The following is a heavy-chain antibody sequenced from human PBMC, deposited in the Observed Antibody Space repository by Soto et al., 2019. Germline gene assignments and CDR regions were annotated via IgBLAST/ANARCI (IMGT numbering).Heavy chain of an antibody. Sequence: PSETLSLTCTVSGGSISSGDYYWSWIRQPPGKGLEWIGYIYYSGSTYYNPSLKSRVTISVDTSKNQFSLKLSSVTAADTAVYYCARQQGAWLLVRSTDYYYYGMDVWGQGTTVTVSS. D-gene: IGHD3-9*01. CDR2: IYYSGST. J-gene: IGHJ6*02. CDR1: GGSISSGDYY. CDR3: ARQQGAWLLVRSTDYYYYGMDV. V-gene: IGHV4-30-4*01.